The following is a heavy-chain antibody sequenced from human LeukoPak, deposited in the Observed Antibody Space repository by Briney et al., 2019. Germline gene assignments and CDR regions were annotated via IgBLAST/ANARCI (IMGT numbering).Heavy chain of an antibody. CDR3: AKDHLLTYYDFWGGLRDAFDI. V-gene: IGHV3-23*01. CDR1: GFTFSSYA. Sequence: GSLRLSCAASGFTFSSYAMSWVRQAPGKGLEWVSAISGSGGSTYYADSVKGRFTISRDNSKNTLYLQMNSLRAEDTAVYYCAKDHLLTYYDFWGGLRDAFDIWGQGTMVTVSS. CDR2: ISGSGGST. D-gene: IGHD3-3*01. J-gene: IGHJ3*02.